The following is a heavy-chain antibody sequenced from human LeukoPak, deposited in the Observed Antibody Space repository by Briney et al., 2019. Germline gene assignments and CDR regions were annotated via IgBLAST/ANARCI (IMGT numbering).Heavy chain of an antibody. Sequence: GGSLRLSCAASGFTFSGYWMQWVRQAPGKGLVWVSRINSDGSSISYADSVKGRLTISRDNAKNTLYLQMSSLRAEDTAMYYCARGNWFDPWGQGTLVTVSS. CDR1: GFTFSGYW. J-gene: IGHJ5*02. CDR2: INSDGSSI. V-gene: IGHV3-74*01. D-gene: IGHD2/OR15-2a*01. CDR3: ARGNWFDP.